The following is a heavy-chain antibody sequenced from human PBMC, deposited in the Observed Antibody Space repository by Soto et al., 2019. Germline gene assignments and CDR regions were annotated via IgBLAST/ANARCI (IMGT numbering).Heavy chain of an antibody. D-gene: IGHD1-26*01. CDR1: GGSLSRYY. CDR2: IYYSGST. V-gene: IGHV4-59*01. CDR3: ARYRGVSFYFDY. J-gene: IGHJ4*02. Sequence: SETPSLTRTVSGGSLSRYYWSWIRQPPGKGLEWIGYIYYSGSTNYNPSLKSRVTISVDTSKNQFSLKLSSVTAADTAVYYCARYRGVSFYFDYWGQGTLVTVSS.